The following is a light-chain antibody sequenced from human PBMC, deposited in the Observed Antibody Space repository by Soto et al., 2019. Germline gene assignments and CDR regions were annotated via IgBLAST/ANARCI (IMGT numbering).Light chain of an antibody. CDR2: DAS. CDR3: QHRNYWPPGAT. CDR1: QSVGSY. Sequence: EIVLTQSPATLSLSPGERVTLSSRASQSVGSYLAWYQQKPGQTPRLLIYDASNRATGIPARFSGSGSGTDFTLTISSLEAEDFAVYYCQHRNYWPPGATFGGGTKVEI. J-gene: IGKJ4*01. V-gene: IGKV3-11*01.